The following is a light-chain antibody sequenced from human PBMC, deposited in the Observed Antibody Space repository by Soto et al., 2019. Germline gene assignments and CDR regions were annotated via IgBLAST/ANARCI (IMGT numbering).Light chain of an antibody. Sequence: EIVLTQSPDTLSLSPGERVTLSCRASQSITDNLAWYQQKPGQAPRLLIYDASNRAAGIPARFSGTGSGTDFTLTITTLEPEDFAVYYCQQRSDWPRTFGQGTKVELK. CDR1: QSITDN. V-gene: IGKV3-11*01. J-gene: IGKJ1*01. CDR3: QQRSDWPRT. CDR2: DAS.